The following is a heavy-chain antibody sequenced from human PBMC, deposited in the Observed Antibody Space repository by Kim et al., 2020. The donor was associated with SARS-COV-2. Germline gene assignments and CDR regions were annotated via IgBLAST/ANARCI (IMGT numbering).Heavy chain of an antibody. V-gene: IGHV6-1*01. CDR2: TYYRSKWYN. Sequence: SQTLSLTCAISGDSVSSNSAAWNWIRQSPSRGLEWLGRTYYRSKWYNDYAVSVKSRITINPDTSKNQFSLQLNSVTPEDTAVYYCARGADIVVVPAGYFDYWGQGTLVTVSS. CDR1: GDSVSSNSAA. D-gene: IGHD2-2*01. J-gene: IGHJ4*02. CDR3: ARGADIVVVPAGYFDY.